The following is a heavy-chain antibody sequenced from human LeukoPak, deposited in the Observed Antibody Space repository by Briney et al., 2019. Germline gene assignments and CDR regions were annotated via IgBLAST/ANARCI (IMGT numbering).Heavy chain of an antibody. V-gene: IGHV3-48*03. J-gene: IGHJ4*02. CDR3: AREGSYYFDC. CDR1: GFTFSSYQ. CDR2: ISPSGPTI. Sequence: GGSLRLSCAASGFTFSSYQMHWVRQAPGKGLEWVSYISPSGPTIYYADSVKDRFTISRDNAKNSLYLQMNSLRAEDTAVYYCAREGSYYFDCWGQGTLVTVSS.